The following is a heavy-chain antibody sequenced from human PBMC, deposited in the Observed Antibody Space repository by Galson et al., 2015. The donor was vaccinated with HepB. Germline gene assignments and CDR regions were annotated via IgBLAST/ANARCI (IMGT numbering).Heavy chain of an antibody. J-gene: IGHJ4*02. CDR2: INPDSGGT. V-gene: IGHV1-2*02. Sequence: SVKVSCKASGYTFIGYYVHWVRQAPGQGLEWMGWINPDSGGTDYAQKFQGRVTMTRDTSVSTAYMELRSLRSDDAVVYFCARAYSSGSSPFAFWGQGTLVTVSS. D-gene: IGHD3-22*01. CDR3: ARAYSSGSSPFAF. CDR1: GYTFIGYY.